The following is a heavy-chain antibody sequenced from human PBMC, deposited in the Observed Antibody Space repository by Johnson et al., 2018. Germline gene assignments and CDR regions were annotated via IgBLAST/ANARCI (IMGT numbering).Heavy chain of an antibody. CDR1: GFTFSDYY. CDR3: AKDSDDSSGYYYEEWDEYFQH. CDR2: ISSSGST. V-gene: IGHV3-11*01. Sequence: QVQLGESGGGLVEPGGSLRLSCAASGFTFSDYYMSWIRQAPGKGLEWVSYISSSGSTYYADSVKGRFTISRDNSKNTLYLQMNSRRAEDTAVYYCAKDSDDSSGYYYEEWDEYFQHWGQGTLVTVSS. D-gene: IGHD3-22*01. J-gene: IGHJ1*01.